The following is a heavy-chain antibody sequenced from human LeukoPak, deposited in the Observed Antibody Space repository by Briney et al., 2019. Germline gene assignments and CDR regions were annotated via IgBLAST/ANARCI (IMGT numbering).Heavy chain of an antibody. Sequence: ASVKVSCKVSGYTLTELSMHWVRQAPGKGLEWMGGSDPEDGETIYAQKFQGRVTMTEDTSTDTAYMELSSLRSEDTAVYYCATDRRGRWYFDLWGRGTLVTVSS. CDR2: SDPEDGET. CDR3: ATDRRGRWYFDL. CDR1: GYTLTELS. J-gene: IGHJ2*01. V-gene: IGHV1-24*01.